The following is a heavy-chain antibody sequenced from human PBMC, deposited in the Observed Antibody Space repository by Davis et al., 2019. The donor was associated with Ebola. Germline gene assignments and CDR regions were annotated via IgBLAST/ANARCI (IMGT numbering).Heavy chain of an antibody. V-gene: IGHV3-48*02. CDR1: GFTFSSYS. D-gene: IGHD2-2*01. CDR2: ISSSSSTI. CDR3: ARVYCSSTSCYYYYYGMDV. Sequence: GESLKISCAASGFTFSSYSMNWVRQAPGKGLEWVSYISSSSSTIYYADSVKGRFTISRDNAKNSLYLQMNSLRDEDTAVYYCARVYCSSTSCYYYYYGMDVWGQGTTVTVSS. J-gene: IGHJ6*02.